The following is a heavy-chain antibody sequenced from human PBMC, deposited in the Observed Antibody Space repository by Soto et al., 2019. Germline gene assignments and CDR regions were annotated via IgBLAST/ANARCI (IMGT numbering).Heavy chain of an antibody. Sequence: PGGSLRLSCAASGFTFSSYAMHWVRQAPGKGLEWVAVISYDGSNKYYADSVKGRFTISRDNSKNTLYLQMNSLRAEDTAVYYCARVGYSYVPLDYWGQGTLVTVSS. CDR3: ARVGYSYVPLDY. V-gene: IGHV3-30-3*01. J-gene: IGHJ4*02. CDR1: GFTFSSYA. D-gene: IGHD5-18*01. CDR2: ISYDGSNK.